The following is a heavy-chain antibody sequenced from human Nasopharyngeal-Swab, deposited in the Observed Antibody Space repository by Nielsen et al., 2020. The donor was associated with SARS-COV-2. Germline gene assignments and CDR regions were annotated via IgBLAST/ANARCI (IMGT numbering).Heavy chain of an antibody. CDR1: GFTFSSYS. J-gene: IGHJ6*02. V-gene: IGHV3-21*01. D-gene: IGHD2-2*02. CDR2: ISSSSSYI. Sequence: GGSLRLSCAASGFTFSSYSMNWVRQAPGKGLEGVSSISSSSSYIYYADSVKGRFTISRDNAKNSLYLQMNSLRGEDTAVYYCARGGYCSSTSCDTYYYYGMDVWGQGTTVTVSS. CDR3: ARGGYCSSTSCDTYYYYGMDV.